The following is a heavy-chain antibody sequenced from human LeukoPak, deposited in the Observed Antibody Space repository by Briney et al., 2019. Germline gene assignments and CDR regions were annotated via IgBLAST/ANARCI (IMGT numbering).Heavy chain of an antibody. CDR3: GLAMVRGNEFDY. Sequence: SVKVSCKASGYTFTGYYMHWVRQAPGQGLEWMGGIIPIFGTANYAQKFQGRVTITADESTSTAYMELSSLRSEDTAVYYCGLAMVRGNEFDYWGQGTLVTVSS. J-gene: IGHJ4*02. CDR1: GYTFTGYY. D-gene: IGHD3-10*01. CDR2: IIPIFGTA. V-gene: IGHV1-69*13.